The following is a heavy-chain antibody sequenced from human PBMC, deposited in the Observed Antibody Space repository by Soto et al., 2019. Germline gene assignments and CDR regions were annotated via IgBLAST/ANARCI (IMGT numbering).Heavy chain of an antibody. CDR2: ISTNGVGT. CDR3: ARRARPDFYYMDV. J-gene: IGHJ6*03. V-gene: IGHV3-64*01. Sequence: EVQLVESGGGLAQPGGSLRLSCAASGFTLSGYAMDWVRQAPGKGLEYVSGISTNGVGTYYANSVQGRFPISRDNSKNTVYLQMGSLRPEDMAVYYCARRARPDFYYMDVWGKGTTVTVSS. D-gene: IGHD6-6*01. CDR1: GFTLSGYA.